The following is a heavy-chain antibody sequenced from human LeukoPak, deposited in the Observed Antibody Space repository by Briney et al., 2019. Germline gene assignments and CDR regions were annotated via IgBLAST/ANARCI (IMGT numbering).Heavy chain of an antibody. CDR3: ARRVPSQVITDYFDY. CDR2: ISYDGSNK. CDR1: GFTFSSYA. Sequence: GGSLRLSCAASGFTFSSYAMHWVRQAPGKGLEWVAVISYDGSNKYYADSVKGRFTISRDNAKNSLFLQMNSLRAEGPAVYYCARRVPSQVITDYFDYWGQGTLVTVSS. V-gene: IGHV3-30-3*01. J-gene: IGHJ4*02. D-gene: IGHD3-16*01.